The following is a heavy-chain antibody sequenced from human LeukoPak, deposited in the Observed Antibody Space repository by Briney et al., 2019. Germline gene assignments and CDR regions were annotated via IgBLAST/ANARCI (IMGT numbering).Heavy chain of an antibody. J-gene: IGHJ6*04. CDR1: GFTFSNAW. CDR2: IKRKTDGGKT. CDR3: TTAFFGCTSTSCYEAYYYYGMDV. D-gene: IGHD2-2*01. Sequence: GGSLRLSCAASVSGFTFSNAWMSWVRQGPGKGLEWVGRIKRKTDGGKTDYGAPVKGRFTISRDDSKNTLYLQMNSLKTEDTAVYYCTTAFFGCTSTSCYEAYYYYGMDVWGKGTTVTVSS. V-gene: IGHV3-15*01.